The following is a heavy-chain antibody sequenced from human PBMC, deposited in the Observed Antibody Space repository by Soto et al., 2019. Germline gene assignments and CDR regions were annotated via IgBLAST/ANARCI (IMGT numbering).Heavy chain of an antibody. V-gene: IGHV1-3*01. J-gene: IGHJ5*02. D-gene: IGHD3-10*01. CDR3: ARLGFDVVRGESNWFDP. CDR1: GYTFTSYA. Sequence: GASVKVSCKASGYTFTSYAMHWVRQAPGQRLEWMGWINAGNGNTKYSQKFQGRVTITRDTSASTAYMELSSLRSEDTAVYYCARLGFDVVRGESNWFDPWGQGTLVTVSS. CDR2: INAGNGNT.